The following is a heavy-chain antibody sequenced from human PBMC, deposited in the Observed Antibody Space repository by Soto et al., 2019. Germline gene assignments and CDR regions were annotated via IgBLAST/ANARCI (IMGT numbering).Heavy chain of an antibody. V-gene: IGHV4-34*01. CDR1: GGSFSGYY. Sequence: SETLSLTCAVYGGSFSGYYWSWIRQPPGKGLEWIGEINHSGSTNYNPSLKSRVTISVDTSKNQFSLKLSSVTAADTAVYYCARVHFKGDYALGFDYWGQGTLVTVSS. J-gene: IGHJ4*02. CDR3: ARVHFKGDYALGFDY. CDR2: INHSGST. D-gene: IGHD4-17*01.